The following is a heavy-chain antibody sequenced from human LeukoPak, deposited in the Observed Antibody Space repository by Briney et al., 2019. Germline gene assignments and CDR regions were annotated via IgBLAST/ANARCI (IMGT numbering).Heavy chain of an antibody. D-gene: IGHD5-18*01. J-gene: IGHJ4*02. CDR1: GGSISSSSYY. V-gene: IGHV4-39*01. CDR2: IYYSGST. CDR3: ARVGFGGYSYGYVDF. Sequence: SETLSLTCTVSGGSISSSSYYWGWLRQPPGKGLEWIGSIYYSGSTYYNPSLKSRVTISVDTSKNQFSLRLSSVTAADTAVYYCARVGFGGYSYGYVDFWGQGTLVTVSS.